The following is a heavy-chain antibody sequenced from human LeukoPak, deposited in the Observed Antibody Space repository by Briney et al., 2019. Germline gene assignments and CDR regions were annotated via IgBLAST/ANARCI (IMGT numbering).Heavy chain of an antibody. V-gene: IGHV3-74*01. J-gene: IGHJ3*02. CDR2: INTDGSIT. Sequence: SGGSLRLSCAASGFTFSTYWMHWVRQAPRKGLVWVSRINTDGSITNYADSVKGRFTISRDNAKNTLYLQMNSLRAEDTALYYCARAEGASYFGAFDIWGQGTMVTVSS. CDR1: GFTFSTYW. D-gene: IGHD1-26*01. CDR3: ARAEGASYFGAFDI.